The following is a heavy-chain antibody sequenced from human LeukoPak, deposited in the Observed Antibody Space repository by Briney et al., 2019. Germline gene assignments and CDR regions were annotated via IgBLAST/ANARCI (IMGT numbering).Heavy chain of an antibody. J-gene: IGHJ3*02. CDR1: GDXISHYY. CDR3: ATYSTGFDI. V-gene: IGHV4-59*12. CDR2: IYYSGST. D-gene: IGHD6-19*01. Sequence: SETLSLTCTLSGDXISHYYWSWIRQPPGKGLEWIGCIYYSGSTNYNPSLKSRVTISVGTSKKQFSLKLSSVTAADTAVYYCATYSTGFDIWGQGTVVTVSS.